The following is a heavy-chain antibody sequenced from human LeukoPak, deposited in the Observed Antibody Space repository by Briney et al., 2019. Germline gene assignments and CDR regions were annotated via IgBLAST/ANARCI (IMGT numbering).Heavy chain of an antibody. CDR1: GFTFSSYW. V-gene: IGHV3-7*01. D-gene: IGHD3-10*01. Sequence: GGSLRLSCSASGFTFSSYWMSWVRQAPGKGREWVANIKQDGSEKYYVDSVKGRFTISRDNAKNSLYLQMNSLRAEDTAVYYCARGVLKGTMVRGVIYFDYWGQGTLVTVSS. CDR3: ARGVLKGTMVRGVIYFDY. J-gene: IGHJ4*02. CDR2: IKQDGSEK.